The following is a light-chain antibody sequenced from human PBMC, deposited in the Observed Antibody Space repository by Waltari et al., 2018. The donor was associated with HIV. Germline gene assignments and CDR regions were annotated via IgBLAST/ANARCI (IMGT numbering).Light chain of an antibody. Sequence: QSALTQPASVSGSRGQSITISCTGTNSAIGSYDLVSWYQQHPGSAPKLRIYEVSYRPSGVSGRVSGSKSINAASLTISGLQADDEADYYCCSYTSAATWVFGGGTKVTVL. V-gene: IGLV2-14*01. CDR3: CSYTSAATWV. J-gene: IGLJ3*02. CDR2: EVS. CDR1: NSAIGSYDL.